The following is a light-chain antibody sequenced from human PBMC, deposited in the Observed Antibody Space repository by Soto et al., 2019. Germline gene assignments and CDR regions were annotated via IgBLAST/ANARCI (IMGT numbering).Light chain of an antibody. J-gene: IGKJ1*01. CDR3: QQYNSYSRT. CDR1: QSISSW. Sequence: DIQMTQPPSTPSASVGDIATITCRASQSISSWLAWYQQKPGKAPKLLIYKASSLESGVPSRFSGSGSGTEFTLTISSLQPDDFATYYCQQYNSYSRTVGQGNKVDIK. V-gene: IGKV1-5*03. CDR2: KAS.